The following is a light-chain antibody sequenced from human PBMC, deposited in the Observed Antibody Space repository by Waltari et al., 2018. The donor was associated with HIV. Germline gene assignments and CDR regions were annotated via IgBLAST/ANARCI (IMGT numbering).Light chain of an antibody. Sequence: QAVVTQEPSLTVSPGGTVTLTCGSSPGAVTQDHYPYWFQRKPGQAPRALIYDTSNKHSWTPARFSGSRLGGKAALTLSGAQPEDEADYYCFLSYSGSRVFGGGTILTVL. CDR3: FLSYSGSRV. V-gene: IGLV7-46*01. J-gene: IGLJ2*01. CDR1: PGAVTQDHY. CDR2: DTS.